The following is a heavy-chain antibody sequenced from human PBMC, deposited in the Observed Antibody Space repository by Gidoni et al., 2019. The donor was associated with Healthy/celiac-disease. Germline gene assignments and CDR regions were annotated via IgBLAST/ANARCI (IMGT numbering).Heavy chain of an antibody. D-gene: IGHD1-26*01. V-gene: IGHV4-34*01. CDR1: GGSFSGYY. J-gene: IGHJ4*02. Sequence: QVQLQQWAAGLFKPSVTLSLTSAVNGGSFSGYYWRWIRQPPGKGLEWIGEINHSGSTNYNPSLKSRVTISVDTSKNQFSLKLSSVTAADTAVYYGARAASGIVGAMLDYWGQGTLVTVSS. CDR2: INHSGST. CDR3: ARAASGIVGAMLDY.